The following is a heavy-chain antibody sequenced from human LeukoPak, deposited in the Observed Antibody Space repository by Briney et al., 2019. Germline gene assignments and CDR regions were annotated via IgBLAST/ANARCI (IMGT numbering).Heavy chain of an antibody. V-gene: IGHV3-7*01. CDR1: GFTFSSYW. D-gene: IGHD3-10*01. CDR3: ARGGSGSFYYYYMDV. Sequence: GGSLRLSCAASGFTFSSYWMSWVRQAPGKGREWVANIKQDGSEKYYVDSVKGRFTTSRDNAKNSLYLQMNGPRAEDTAVYYCARGGSGSFYYYYMDVWGKGTTVTVSS. J-gene: IGHJ6*03. CDR2: IKQDGSEK.